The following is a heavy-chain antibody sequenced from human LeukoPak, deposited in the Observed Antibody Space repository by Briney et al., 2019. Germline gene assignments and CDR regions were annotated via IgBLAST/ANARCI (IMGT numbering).Heavy chain of an antibody. D-gene: IGHD3-3*01. CDR2: IYYSGST. J-gene: IGHJ2*01. CDR3: ARVYSTIXGVXFDL. Sequence: NSSETLSLTCTVSGGSISSYYWSWIRQPPGKGLEWIGYIYYSGSTNYSPSLKSRVTISVDTSKNQFSLKLSSVTAADTAVYYCARVYSTIXGVXFDLWGRXXLXXVX. CDR1: GGSISSYY. V-gene: IGHV4-59*01.